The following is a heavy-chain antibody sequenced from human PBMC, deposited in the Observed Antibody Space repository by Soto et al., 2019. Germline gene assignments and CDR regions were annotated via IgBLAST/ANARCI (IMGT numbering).Heavy chain of an antibody. D-gene: IGHD3-3*01. CDR1: GFTFSSYW. J-gene: IGHJ4*02. CDR3: ATYFWSGYTFDY. V-gene: IGHV3-7*03. Sequence: EVQLVESGGGLVQPGGSLRLSCAASGFTFSSYWMSWVRQAPGKGLEWVTNIKQDGSEKYYVDSVKGRFTISRDNAKNSLYLQMNSLRAEDTAVYYCATYFWSGYTFDYWGQGTLVTVSS. CDR2: IKQDGSEK.